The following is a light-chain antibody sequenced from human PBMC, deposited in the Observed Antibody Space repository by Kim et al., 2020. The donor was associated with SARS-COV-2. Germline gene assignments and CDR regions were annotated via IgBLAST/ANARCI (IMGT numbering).Light chain of an antibody. Sequence: APGKTASITCGGFNIGSKSVPWYQQKPGQAPVLVIYYDNDRPSGIPERFSGSNSGNTATLTISRVEAGDEADYYCQVWDSSSDHRVFGGGTQLTVL. CDR3: QVWDSSSDHRV. CDR2: YDN. J-gene: IGLJ3*02. V-gene: IGLV3-21*04. CDR1: NIGSKS.